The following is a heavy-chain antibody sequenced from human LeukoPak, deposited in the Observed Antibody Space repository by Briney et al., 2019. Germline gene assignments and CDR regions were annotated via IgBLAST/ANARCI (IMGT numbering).Heavy chain of an antibody. Sequence: GGSLRLSCAASGFTFSSYWMSWVRQAPGKGLEWVANIKQDGSEKYYVDSVKGRFTISRDNAKNSLYLQMNSLRAEDTAVYYCASPADYYSSTSCYGVYWGQGTLVTVSS. CDR2: IKQDGSEK. D-gene: IGHD2-2*01. CDR1: GFTFSSYW. CDR3: ASPADYYSSTSCYGVY. V-gene: IGHV3-7*01. J-gene: IGHJ4*02.